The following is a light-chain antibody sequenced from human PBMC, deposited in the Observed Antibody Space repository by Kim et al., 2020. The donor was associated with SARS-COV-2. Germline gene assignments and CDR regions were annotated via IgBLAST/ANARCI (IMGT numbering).Light chain of an antibody. CDR1: QTLRSN. Sequence: SPGERPTLHCRPSQTLRSNLLAWYQQKPGQAPRLLIYGISSRATGIPDRFVGSGSGTDFTLTITSLQSEDFAVYYCQQHSAWPLTFGGGTKVDIK. CDR3: QQHSAWPLT. J-gene: IGKJ4*01. CDR2: GIS. V-gene: IGKV3D-15*01.